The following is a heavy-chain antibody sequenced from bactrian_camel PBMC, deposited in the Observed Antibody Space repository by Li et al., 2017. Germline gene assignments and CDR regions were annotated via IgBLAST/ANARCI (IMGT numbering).Heavy chain of an antibody. CDR3: AARSQRARCHGAAPTHKLAYTH. D-gene: IGHD1*01. V-gene: IGHV3S55*01. Sequence: HVQLVESGGESVQVGGSLRLSCTTSGFAFGNFALAWFRQTPGNECELVASITGDGVTYYTDAVKGRFTISHDAAKNSIDLEMNNLDPSDTAKYFCAARSQRARCHGAAPTHKLAYTHWGQGTQVTVS. J-gene: IGHJ4*01. CDR2: ITGDGVT. CDR1: GFAFGNFA.